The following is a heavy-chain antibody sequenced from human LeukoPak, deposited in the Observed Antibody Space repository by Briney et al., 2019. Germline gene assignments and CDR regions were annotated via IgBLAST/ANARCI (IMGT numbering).Heavy chain of an antibody. D-gene: IGHD3-3*01. Sequence: PGGSLRLSCAASGFTFGVYGMNRVRQAPGKGLEWVSGINGNGGSIGYADSVKGRFTISRDNAKNSLYLQMNSLRAEDTALYHCARAFWSGFHDAFDIWGQGTMVTVSS. CDR2: INGNGGSI. CDR3: ARAFWSGFHDAFDI. J-gene: IGHJ3*02. V-gene: IGHV3-20*01. CDR1: GFTFGVYG.